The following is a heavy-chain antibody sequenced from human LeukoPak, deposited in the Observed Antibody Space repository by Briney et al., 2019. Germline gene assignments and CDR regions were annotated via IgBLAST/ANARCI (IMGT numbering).Heavy chain of an antibody. CDR2: INHSRST. J-gene: IGHJ4*02. V-gene: IGHV4-34*01. D-gene: IGHD4-17*01. Sequence: SETLSLTCAVYGGSFSPYYWSWIRQSPDKGLEWIGEINHSRSTNYNPSLKSRVTISVDTSKNQFSLKLSSVTAADTAVYYCARVFMTTVTTDYWGQGTLVTVSS. CDR1: GGSFSPYY. CDR3: ARVFMTTVTTDY.